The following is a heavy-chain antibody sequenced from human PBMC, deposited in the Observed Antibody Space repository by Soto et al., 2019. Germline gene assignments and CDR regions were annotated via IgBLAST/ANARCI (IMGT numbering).Heavy chain of an antibody. Sequence: QVQLVESGGGVVQPGRSLRLSCAASGLTLSNYAMHWVRQAPGKGLEWVAVISYDGSNRYYADSVKGRFTISRDNSKNTRYLKMNSLRAEDTAVYYCARVRQAVAADYWGQGTLVTVSS. CDR1: GLTLSNYA. CDR3: ARVRQAVAADY. CDR2: ISYDGSNR. J-gene: IGHJ4*02. V-gene: IGHV3-30-3*01. D-gene: IGHD6-19*01.